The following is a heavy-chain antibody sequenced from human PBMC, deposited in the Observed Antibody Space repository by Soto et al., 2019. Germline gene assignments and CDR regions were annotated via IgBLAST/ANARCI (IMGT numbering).Heavy chain of an antibody. D-gene: IGHD2-8*01. CDR3: ARASGHIYATLHGPFDH. CDR2: ISHDGNNK. J-gene: IGHJ4*02. Sequence: GGSLRLSCAASGFTFNRHPLHWVRQAPGKGLEWVAVISHDGNNKYYANSVKGRFTISRDNSMNMLYLQMHGLRTEDTAIFYCARASGHIYATLHGPFDHWGQGALVTVSS. V-gene: IGHV3-30-3*01. CDR1: GFTFNRHP.